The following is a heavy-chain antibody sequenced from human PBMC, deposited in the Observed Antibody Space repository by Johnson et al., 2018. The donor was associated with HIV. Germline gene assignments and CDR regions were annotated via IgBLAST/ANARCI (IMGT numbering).Heavy chain of an antibody. CDR2: ISSSGNTI. CDR1: GITFSDYY. J-gene: IGHJ3*02. D-gene: IGHD3-10*01. CDR3: ARDKGRGAFDI. V-gene: IGHV3-11*04. Sequence: VQLVESGGGLVKPGGSLRLSCAASGITFSDYYMSWIRQAPGTGLEWVSYISSSGNTIYYADSVKGRVTISRDNAKKSLYLQMNSLRAEDTAVYYCARDKGRGAFDIWGQGTMVTVSS.